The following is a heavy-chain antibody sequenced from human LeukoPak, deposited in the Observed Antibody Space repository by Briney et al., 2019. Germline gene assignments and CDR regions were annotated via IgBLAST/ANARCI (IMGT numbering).Heavy chain of an antibody. J-gene: IGHJ6*02. D-gene: IGHD2-2*01. Sequence: GESLKISCKGSGYSFTSYWIGWVRQMPGKGLEWMGIIYPGDSDTRYSPSFQGQVTISADKSISTGYLQWSSLKASDTAMYYCARFGGVVPAAIHYYYYYGMDVWGQGTTVTVSS. CDR2: IYPGDSDT. CDR3: ARFGGVVPAAIHYYYYYGMDV. CDR1: GYSFTSYW. V-gene: IGHV5-51*01.